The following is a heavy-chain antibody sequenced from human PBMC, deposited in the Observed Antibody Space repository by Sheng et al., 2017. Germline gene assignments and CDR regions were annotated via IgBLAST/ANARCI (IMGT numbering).Heavy chain of an antibody. Sequence: QVQLVQSGAEVKKPGSSVKVSCKASGGTFSNYDIRWVRQAPGQGLEWMGGIIPMAGIAKYAQMFQGRVTNTADESTSTAYMELSSLRSDDTAVYYCARDRGXKDAFDIWGQGTMVTVSS. D-gene: IGHD3-10*01. V-gene: IGHV1-69*10. CDR1: GGTFSNYD. J-gene: IGHJ3*02. CDR3: ARDRGXKDAFDI. CDR2: IIPMAGIA.